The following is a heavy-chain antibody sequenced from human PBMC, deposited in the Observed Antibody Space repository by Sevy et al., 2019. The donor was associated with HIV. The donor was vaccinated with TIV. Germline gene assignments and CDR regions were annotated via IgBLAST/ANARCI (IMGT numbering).Heavy chain of an antibody. CDR3: ARDFQGYCSGGSCLYWFDP. Sequence: ASVKVSCKASGYTFTSYGISWVRQAPGQGLEWMGWISAYNGNTNYAQKLQGRVTMTTDTSTSTAYMELRSLRSDDPAVYYCARDFQGYCSGGSCLYWFDPWGQGTLVTVSS. CDR2: ISAYNGNT. V-gene: IGHV1-18*01. J-gene: IGHJ5*02. CDR1: GYTFTSYG. D-gene: IGHD2-15*01.